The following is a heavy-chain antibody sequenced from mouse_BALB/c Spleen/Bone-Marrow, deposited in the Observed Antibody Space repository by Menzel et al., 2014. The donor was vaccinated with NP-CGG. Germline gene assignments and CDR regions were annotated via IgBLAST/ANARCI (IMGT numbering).Heavy chain of an antibody. CDR3: TRRGLYYGYAMDY. CDR1: GYSFTSCYI. J-gene: IGHJ4*01. Sequence: EVQLQESGPDLVKPSQSLSLTCTATGYSFTSCYICHWNRQFPGNKLECMCYIHYSGSTNYNPSLKSLISITRDTSKNQFFLQLNSVTTEDTATYYCTRRGLYYGYAMDYWGQGTSVTVSS. V-gene: IGHV3-1*02. CDR2: IHYSGST. D-gene: IGHD1-1*02.